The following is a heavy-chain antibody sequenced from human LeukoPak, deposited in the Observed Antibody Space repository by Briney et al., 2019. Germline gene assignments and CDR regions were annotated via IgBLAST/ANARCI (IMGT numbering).Heavy chain of an antibody. J-gene: IGHJ4*02. CDR2: IRYDGSNK. CDR1: GFTFSNSW. CDR3: AKGGGYYDSSGYLFDY. Sequence: GGSLRLSCAASGFTFSNSWMSWVRQAPGKGLEWVAFIRYDGSNKYYADSVKGRFTISRDNSKNTLYLQMNSLRAEDTAVYYCAKGGGYYDSSGYLFDYWGQGTLVTVSS. D-gene: IGHD3-22*01. V-gene: IGHV3-30*02.